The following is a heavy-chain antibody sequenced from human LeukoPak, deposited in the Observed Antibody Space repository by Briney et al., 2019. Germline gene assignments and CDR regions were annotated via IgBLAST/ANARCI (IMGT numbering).Heavy chain of an antibody. Sequence: ASVKVSCKASGDIFTSHTINWVRQAPGQGLEWMGRIVPALDKSDYAQKFQGRLTIIADKSTTTAYMELSGPRSEDTAVYYCARGRGIAVAGSFDSWGQGTLVTVSS. CDR1: GDIFTSHT. CDR2: IVPALDKS. J-gene: IGHJ4*02. V-gene: IGHV1-69*08. D-gene: IGHD6-19*01. CDR3: ARGRGIAVAGSFDS.